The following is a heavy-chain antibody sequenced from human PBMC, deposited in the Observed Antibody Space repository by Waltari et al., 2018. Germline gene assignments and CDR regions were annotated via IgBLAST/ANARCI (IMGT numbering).Heavy chain of an antibody. CDR3: VKRAAGRYMDV. J-gene: IGHJ6*03. CDR2: IFHTVSS. Sequence: QVQLQESGPGLVKPSETLSLTCSVSGYSISSGYFWAWIRQPPGKGLGWIASIFHTVSSYTNPSLKSQVSISVATSKNQYSLKLTSVTAADTAVYYCVKRAAGRYMDVWGKGTTVTVSS. V-gene: IGHV4-38-2*01. CDR1: GYSISSGYF. D-gene: IGHD6-25*01.